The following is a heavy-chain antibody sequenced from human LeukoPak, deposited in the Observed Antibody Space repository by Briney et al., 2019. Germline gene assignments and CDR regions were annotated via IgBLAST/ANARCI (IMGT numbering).Heavy chain of an antibody. CDR3: ARSVAASRDY. CDR2: INWNGGST. V-gene: IGHV3-20*04. J-gene: IGHJ4*02. CDR1: GFTFDDYG. D-gene: IGHD2-15*01. Sequence: GGSLRLSCAASGFTFDDYGLSWVRQAPGKGLEWVSGINWNGGSTGYADSVKGRFTTSRDNAKNSLYLQMNSLRAEDTALYYCARSVAASRDYWGQGTLVTVSP.